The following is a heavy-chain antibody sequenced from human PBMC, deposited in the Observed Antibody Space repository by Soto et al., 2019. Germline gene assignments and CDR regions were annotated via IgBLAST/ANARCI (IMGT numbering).Heavy chain of an antibody. CDR3: VRGSVYNWRGDF. D-gene: IGHD1-20*01. Sequence: EVQLVVSGGDLIQPGGSLRLSCAASGFTFSNYWMHWVRQAPGKGLVWVSRINGDGSTTSYADSVKGRFTISRDNAKNTLSLQMNSLRAEDTAVYYCVRGSVYNWRGDFWGQGNLVTVSS. CDR2: INGDGSTT. J-gene: IGHJ4*02. V-gene: IGHV3-74*01. CDR1: GFTFSNYW.